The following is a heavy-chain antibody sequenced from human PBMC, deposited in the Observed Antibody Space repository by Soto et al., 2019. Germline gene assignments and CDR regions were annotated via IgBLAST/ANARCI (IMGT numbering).Heavy chain of an antibody. D-gene: IGHD3-9*01. J-gene: IGHJ4*02. CDR3: ARYYDTLTGYLDY. CDR1: GFTFDDYA. CDR2: ISWNGGSI. Sequence: PGGSLRLSCAASGFTFDDYAMHWVRQAPGKGLEWASGISWNGGSIGYADSVKGRFTISRDNAKNSLYLQMNSPRAEDTALYHCARYYDTLTGYLDYWGQGTLVTVSS. V-gene: IGHV3-9*01.